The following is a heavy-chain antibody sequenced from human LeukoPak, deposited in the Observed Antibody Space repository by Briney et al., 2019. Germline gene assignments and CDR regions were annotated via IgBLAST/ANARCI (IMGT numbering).Heavy chain of an antibody. CDR1: GGTFRKYA. V-gene: IGHV1-69*13. CDR3: ARADRNSGQDRKPASRPVLGSPTPDERRPFDS. J-gene: IGHJ4*02. CDR2: IIPFFDVV. Sequence: GASVKVSCKASGGTFRKYAIFWVRQAPGQGLEWMGGIIPFFDVVHSAQRFQDRVTITADESSATVYMELGGLRSDDTAVYYCARADRNSGQDRKPASRPVLGSPTPDERRPFDSWGQGTLVIVSS. D-gene: IGHD1-1*01.